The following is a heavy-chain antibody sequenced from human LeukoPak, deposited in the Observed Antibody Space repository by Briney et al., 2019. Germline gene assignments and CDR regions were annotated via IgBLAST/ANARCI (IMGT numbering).Heavy chain of an antibody. CDR1: GFTFSNYA. CDR3: ANWGDYDILTGYYDSDY. Sequence: GGSLRLSCAASGFTFSNYAMSRVRQAPGKGLEWVSAIVGSGGSTYYADSVKGRFTISRDNPKNTLYLQMNSLRAEDTAVYYCANWGDYDILTGYYDSDYWGQGTLVTVSS. D-gene: IGHD3-9*01. CDR2: IVGSGGST. J-gene: IGHJ4*02. V-gene: IGHV3-23*01.